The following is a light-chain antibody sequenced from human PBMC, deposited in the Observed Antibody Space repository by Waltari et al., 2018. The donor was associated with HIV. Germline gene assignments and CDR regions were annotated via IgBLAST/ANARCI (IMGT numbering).Light chain of an antibody. CDR2: DNK. CDR3: GTWDSSLSAVV. Sequence: QSVLTQPPSVSAAPGQKVTISCSGSSSNIGNNYVSWYQQLPGTAPKVPIYDNKKRPSGIPDRFSGSKSGTSATLGITGLQTGDESDYYCGTWDSSLSAVVFGGGTKLTVL. CDR1: SSNIGNNY. V-gene: IGLV1-51*01. J-gene: IGLJ2*01.